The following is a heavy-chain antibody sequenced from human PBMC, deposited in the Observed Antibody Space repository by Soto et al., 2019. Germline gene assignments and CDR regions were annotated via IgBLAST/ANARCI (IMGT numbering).Heavy chain of an antibody. J-gene: IGHJ4*02. D-gene: IGHD5-18*01. Sequence: QVQLVQSGAEVKKPGSSVKVTCKASGGTFSSNAISWVRQAPGQGLEWMGGIIPIFGTAHYAQKFQCRVTIPADESTSIASMELSSLCSEDTAVYYWAAGGRGYSSAPRFYFEFCCQGTLVTVSS. CDR3: AAGGRGYSSAPRFYFEF. CDR2: IIPIFGTA. V-gene: IGHV1-69*12. CDR1: GGTFSSNA.